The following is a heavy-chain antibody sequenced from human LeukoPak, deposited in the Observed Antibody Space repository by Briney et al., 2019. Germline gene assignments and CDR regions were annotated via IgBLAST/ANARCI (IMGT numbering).Heavy chain of an antibody. V-gene: IGHV5-51*01. CDR2: IYPGDSDT. J-gene: IGHJ4*02. D-gene: IGHD3-16*01. CDR1: GYNFSLYW. Sequence: GESLKISCKGSGYNFSLYWIGWVRQMPGKGPEWMGIIYPGDSDTRYSPSFQGQVTISADKSISTAYLQWSSLKASDTAMYYCATTRARGGLRLRELALDYWGQGTLVTVPS. CDR3: ATTRARGGLRLRELALDY.